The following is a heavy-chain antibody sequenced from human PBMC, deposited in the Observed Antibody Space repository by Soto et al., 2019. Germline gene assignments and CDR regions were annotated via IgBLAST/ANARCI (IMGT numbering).Heavy chain of an antibody. CDR1: GFTFTNAW. CDR2: IKSNIDGGTT. V-gene: IGHV3-15*01. Sequence: PGGSLRLSCAASGFTFTNAWMNWVRQAPGKGLEWVGRIKSNIDGGTTDHAAPVKGRFTISRDDSKNTMYLQMNSLKTEDTAMYYCATDTALRCSGGSCYSYYWGQGTLVTVSS. CDR3: ATDTALRCSGGSCYSYY. D-gene: IGHD2-15*01. J-gene: IGHJ4*02.